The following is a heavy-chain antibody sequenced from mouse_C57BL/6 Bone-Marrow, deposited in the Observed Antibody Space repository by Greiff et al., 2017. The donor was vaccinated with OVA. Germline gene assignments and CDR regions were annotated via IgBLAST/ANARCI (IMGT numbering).Heavy chain of an antibody. CDR3: ARGGD. J-gene: IGHJ3*01. V-gene: IGHV5-6*01. CDR1: GFTFSSYG. Sequence: EVMLVESGGDLVKPGGSLKLSCAASGFTFSSYGMSWVRQTPDKRLEWVATISSGGSYTYYPDSVKGRFTISRDNAKNTLYLQMSSLKSEDTAMYYCARGGDWGQGTLVTVSA. CDR2: ISSGGSYT.